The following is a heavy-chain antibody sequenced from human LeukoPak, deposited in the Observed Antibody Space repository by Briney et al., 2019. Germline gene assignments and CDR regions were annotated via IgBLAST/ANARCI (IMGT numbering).Heavy chain of an antibody. V-gene: IGHV3-30*02. J-gene: IGHJ4*02. Sequence: PGGSLRLSCAASGLTFSSYGMHWVRQAPGKGLEWVAFIRYDGSNKYYAHSVKGRFTISRDNSKNTLYLQMNSLRAEDTAVYYCAKDPQKWESYFDYWGQGTLVTVSS. CDR3: AKDPQKWESYFDY. D-gene: IGHD1-26*01. CDR2: IRYDGSNK. CDR1: GLTFSSYG.